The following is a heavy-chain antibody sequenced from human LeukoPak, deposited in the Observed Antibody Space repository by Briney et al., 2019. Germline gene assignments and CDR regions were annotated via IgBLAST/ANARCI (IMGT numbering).Heavy chain of an antibody. D-gene: IGHD2-2*01. V-gene: IGHV4-39*01. CDR1: GGSISSSSYY. Sequence: SETLSLTCTVSGGSISSSSYYWGWIRQPPGKGLEWIGSIYYSGSTYYNPSLKSRVTISVDTSKNQFSLKLSSVTAADTAVYYCARWPKYCSSTSCYAFDYWGQGTLVTVSS. CDR2: IYYSGST. CDR3: ARWPKYCSSTSCYAFDY. J-gene: IGHJ4*02.